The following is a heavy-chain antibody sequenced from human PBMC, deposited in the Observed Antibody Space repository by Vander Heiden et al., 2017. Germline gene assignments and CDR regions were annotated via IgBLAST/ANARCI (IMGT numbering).Heavy chain of an antibody. V-gene: IGHV3-30*18. CDR1: GFTFSSYG. Sequence: QVQLVESGGGVVQPGRSLRLSCSASGFTFSSYGMHWVRQAPGKGREWVAVISYDGSNKYYADSVKGRFTISRDNSKNTLYLQMNSLRAEDTAVYYCAKNPRLRYFDWIWYFDLWGRGTLVTVSS. CDR3: AKNPRLRYFDWIWYFDL. CDR2: ISYDGSNK. J-gene: IGHJ2*01. D-gene: IGHD3-9*01.